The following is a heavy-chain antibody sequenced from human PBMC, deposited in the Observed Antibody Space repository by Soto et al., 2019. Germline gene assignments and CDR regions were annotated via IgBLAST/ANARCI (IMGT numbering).Heavy chain of an antibody. V-gene: IGHV3-30*03. CDR3: ACLLYTVVTGDEAFDI. Sequence: QVQLVESGGGVVQPGRSLRLSCAASGFTFSSYGMHWVRQAPGKGLEWVAVISYDGSNKYYADSVKGRFTISRDNSKNTLYLQMNSLRAEDTAVYYCACLLYTVVTGDEAFDIWGQGTMVTVSS. D-gene: IGHD7-27*01. J-gene: IGHJ3*02. CDR2: ISYDGSNK. CDR1: GFTFSSYG.